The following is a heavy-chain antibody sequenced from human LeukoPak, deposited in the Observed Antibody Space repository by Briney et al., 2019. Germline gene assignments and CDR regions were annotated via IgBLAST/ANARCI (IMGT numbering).Heavy chain of an antibody. CDR2: FDPEDGET. CDR1: GYTLTELS. V-gene: IGHV1-24*01. D-gene: IGHD3-22*01. Sequence: ASVKVSCKVSGYTLTELSMHWVRQAPGKGLEWMGGFDPEDGETIYAQKFQGRVTMTEDTSTDTAYMELSSLRSEDTAVYYCAKGSRIVAGYAFDIWGQGTMVTVSS. CDR3: AKGSRIVAGYAFDI. J-gene: IGHJ3*02.